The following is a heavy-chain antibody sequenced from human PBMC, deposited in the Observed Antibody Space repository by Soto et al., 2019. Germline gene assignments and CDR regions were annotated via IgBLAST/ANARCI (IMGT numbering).Heavy chain of an antibody. J-gene: IGHJ6*02. V-gene: IGHV2-5*01. CDR2: IFSNDDK. Sequence: QITLKESGHTLVKPTQPLTLTCTFSVFSLSISGLGVGWILQPPGKALEWLALIFSNDDKRYTPSLRSRLTITKDPSKNQVVLIMTNIGPVDPATYSCSHMRGSGLVGMAVWGQGTTVTVSS. D-gene: IGHD3-10*01. CDR1: VFSLSISGLG. CDR3: SHMRGSGLVGMAV.